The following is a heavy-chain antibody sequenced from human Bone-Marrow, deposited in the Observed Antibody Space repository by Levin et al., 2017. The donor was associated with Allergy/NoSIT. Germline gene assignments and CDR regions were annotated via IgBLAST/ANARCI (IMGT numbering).Heavy chain of an antibody. CDR2: INTNDETI. D-gene: IGHD5-24*01. V-gene: IGHV3-48*01. CDR1: GFSFRSSC. J-gene: IGHJ4*02. Sequence: PGGSLRLSCAASGFSFRSSCMNWVRQAPGKGLEWVSYINTNDETIYYGDSVKGRFTVSRDNGKNSLYLQMNSLRAEDTAVYYCARGGEDGWDCDNWGQGTLVTVSS. CDR3: ARGGEDGWDCDN.